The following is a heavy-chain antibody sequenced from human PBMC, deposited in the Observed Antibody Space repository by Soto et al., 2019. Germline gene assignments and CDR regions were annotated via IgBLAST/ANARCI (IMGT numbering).Heavy chain of an antibody. Sequence: PSETLSLTCAVYGGSFSGYYWSWIRQPPGKGLEWIGEINHSGSTNYNPSLKSRVTISVDTSKNQFSLKLSSVTAADTAVYYCARGNGGYSSGWFGYWGQGTLVTVSS. D-gene: IGHD6-19*01. CDR1: GGSFSGYY. CDR3: ARGNGGYSSGWFGY. J-gene: IGHJ4*02. V-gene: IGHV4-34*01. CDR2: INHSGST.